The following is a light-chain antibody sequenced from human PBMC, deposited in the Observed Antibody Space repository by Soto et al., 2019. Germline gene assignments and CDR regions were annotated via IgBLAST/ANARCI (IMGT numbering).Light chain of an antibody. V-gene: IGKV3-11*01. CDR3: QQRSNWPPLT. CDR2: DAS. CDR1: QSVSSY. J-gene: IGKJ4*01. Sequence: EIVLTQSPATLSLSPGERATLSCRASQSVSSYLAWYQQKPGQAPRLLIYDASSRATGIPARFSGSGSGTDFTLNISSREPEGFAVYYCQQRSNWPPLTFGGGTKVEIK.